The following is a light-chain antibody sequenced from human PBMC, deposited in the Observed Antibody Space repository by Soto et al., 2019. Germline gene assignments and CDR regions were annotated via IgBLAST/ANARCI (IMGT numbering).Light chain of an antibody. CDR1: RDDIGAYDY. Sequence: QSVLTRPASMSGSPGQSITMYGAGTRDDIGAYDYVSWYQRRPGIAPTLLVYEVTNRPGGVSDRLSGSKSGTTASLSIAWLQAEDEADYYCDSYTNSIAVVIGRGTKETV. J-gene: IGLJ2*01. CDR2: EVT. V-gene: IGLV2-14*01. CDR3: DSYTNSIAVV.